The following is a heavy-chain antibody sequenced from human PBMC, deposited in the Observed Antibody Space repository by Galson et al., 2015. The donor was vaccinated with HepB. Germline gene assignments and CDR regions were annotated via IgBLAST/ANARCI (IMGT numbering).Heavy chain of an antibody. CDR3: AKGSSGSNYDAFDM. V-gene: IGHV3-23*01. D-gene: IGHD3-10*01. Sequence: SLRLSCAASGFTFSSYAMSWVCQAPGKGLEWVSTLSVSAGGTYYADSVKGRFTISRDNPKNTQYLQMNSLRAEDTAVYYCAKGSSGSNYDAFDMWGQGTMVTVSS. J-gene: IGHJ3*02. CDR2: LSVSAGGT. CDR1: GFTFSSYA.